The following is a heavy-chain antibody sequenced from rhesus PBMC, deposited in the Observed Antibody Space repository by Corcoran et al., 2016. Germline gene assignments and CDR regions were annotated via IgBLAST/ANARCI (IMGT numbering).Heavy chain of an antibody. CDR3: ALLGGGGSWDDAFDF. CDR1: GFTFSDYY. CDR2: ISNGGGST. V-gene: IGHV3-178*01. Sequence: EVQLVESGGGLAKPGGSLRLSCAASGFTFSDYYMDWVRQAPGKGLEWVSRISNGGGSTWYADSVKGRFTNSRENAKNTLYFQMHSLRAEDTAVYYCALLGGGGSWDDAFDFWGQGLRVTVSS. J-gene: IGHJ3*01. D-gene: IGHD6-25*01.